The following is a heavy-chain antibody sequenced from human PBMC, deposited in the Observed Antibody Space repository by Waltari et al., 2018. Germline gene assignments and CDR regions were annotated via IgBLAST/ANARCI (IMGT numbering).Heavy chain of an antibody. J-gene: IGHJ4*02. V-gene: IGHV4-39*07. CDR2: IYYSGST. D-gene: IGHD1-7*01. CDR1: GGSISSSSYY. CDR3: ARDRRLELAFDY. Sequence: QLQLQESGPGLVKPSETLSLTCTVSGGSISSSSYYWGWIRQPPGKGLEWIGSIYYSGSTYSTPSLKRRVTISVDTSKNQFSLKLSAVTAADTAVYYCARDRRLELAFDYWGQGTLVTVSS.